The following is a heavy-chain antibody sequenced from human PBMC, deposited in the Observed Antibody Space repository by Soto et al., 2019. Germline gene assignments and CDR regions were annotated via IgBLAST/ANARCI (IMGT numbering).Heavy chain of an antibody. CDR2: IWYDGSNK. J-gene: IGHJ4*02. D-gene: IGHD2-8*01. Sequence: GGSLRLSCAASGFTFSSYGMHWVRQAPGKGLEWVAVIWYDGSNKYYADSVKGRFTISRDNSKNTLYLQMNSLRAEDTAVYYCARDPRLNCTNGVCPGKGCYFDYWGQGTLVTVSS. CDR3: ARDPRLNCTNGVCPGKGCYFDY. V-gene: IGHV3-33*01. CDR1: GFTFSSYG.